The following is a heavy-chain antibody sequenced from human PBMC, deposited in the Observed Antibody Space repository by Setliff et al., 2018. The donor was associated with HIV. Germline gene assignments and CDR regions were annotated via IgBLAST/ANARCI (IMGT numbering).Heavy chain of an antibody. CDR1: GYTFTSND. Sequence: ASVKVSCKASGYTFTSNDVYWARQATGQGLEWMGWMNPNSGNTGYAQKLQGRVTMTTDTSTSTAYMELSSLRSDDTAVYYCARGVSQAYTYGSGAYYYFDFWGLGTLVTVSS. V-gene: IGHV1-8*02. D-gene: IGHD6-19*01. J-gene: IGHJ4*02. CDR3: ARGVSQAYTYGSGAYYYFDF. CDR2: MNPNSGNT.